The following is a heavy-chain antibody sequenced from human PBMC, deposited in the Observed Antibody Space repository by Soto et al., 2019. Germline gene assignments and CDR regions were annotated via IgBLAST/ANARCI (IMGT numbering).Heavy chain of an antibody. Sequence: QVQLVQSGAEVKKPGASVKVSCKASGYTFISYGISWVRQAPGQGLEWMGWISSYNGNTNYAQKLQGRVTMTTDTPTXTXYXXLSSLRSDDTAVYYCARDRPTSSIRARDYYYAMDVWGQGTTVTVSS. V-gene: IGHV1-18*01. CDR2: ISSYNGNT. CDR3: ARDRPTSSIRARDYYYAMDV. J-gene: IGHJ6*02. D-gene: IGHD6-6*01. CDR1: GYTFISYG.